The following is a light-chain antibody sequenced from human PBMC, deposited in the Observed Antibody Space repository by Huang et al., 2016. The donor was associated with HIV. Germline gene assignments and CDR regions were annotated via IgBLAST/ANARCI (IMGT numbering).Light chain of an antibody. CDR2: SVS. Sequence: EIVVTQSPATLSVSPGEGATLSCRASQYVGTSLAWYQQKPGQSPRLVIHSVSTRASGFPARFSGSGSRTEFTLTSTSLQSEDCALYYCQQYYNWPWTFGLGTKVEI. CDR3: QQYYNWPWT. V-gene: IGKV3-15*01. J-gene: IGKJ1*01. CDR1: QYVGTS.